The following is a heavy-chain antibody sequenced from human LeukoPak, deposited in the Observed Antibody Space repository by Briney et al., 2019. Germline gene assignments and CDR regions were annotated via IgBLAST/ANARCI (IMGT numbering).Heavy chain of an antibody. Sequence: SETLSLTCTVSGGSISSYYWSWIRQHPGKGLEWIGYIYYSGNTYYNPSLKSRVTISVDTSKNQFSLKLSSVTAADTAVYYCARVIAAAGTDYWGQGTLVTVSS. V-gene: IGHV4-59*06. CDR2: IYYSGNT. J-gene: IGHJ4*02. CDR3: ARVIAAAGTDY. CDR1: GGSISSYY. D-gene: IGHD6-13*01.